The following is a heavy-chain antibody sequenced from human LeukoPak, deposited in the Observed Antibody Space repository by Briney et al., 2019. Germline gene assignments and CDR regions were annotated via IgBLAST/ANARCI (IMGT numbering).Heavy chain of an antibody. Sequence: PSQTLSLTCTVSGGSISSGGYYWSWIRQHPGEGLEWIGYIYYSGSTYYNPSLKSRVTISVDTSKNQFSLKLSSVTAADTAVYYCARSVDTAMVPTPGPLDYWGQGTLVTVSS. D-gene: IGHD5-18*01. CDR1: GGSISSGGYY. V-gene: IGHV4-31*03. J-gene: IGHJ4*02. CDR3: ARSVDTAMVPTPGPLDY. CDR2: IYYSGST.